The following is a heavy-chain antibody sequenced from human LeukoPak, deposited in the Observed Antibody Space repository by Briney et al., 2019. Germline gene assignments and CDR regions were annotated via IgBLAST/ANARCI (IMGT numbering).Heavy chain of an antibody. V-gene: IGHV1-2*02. CDR3: ASVLVVIVH. CDR2: INPNSGGT. Sequence: ASVEVSCKASGYTFTGYYMHWVRQAPGQGLEWMGWINPNSGGTNYAQKFQGRVTMTRDTSTSTVYMELNSLRSEDTAVYYCASVLVVIVHWGQGTLVTVSS. J-gene: IGHJ4*02. CDR1: GYTFTGYY. D-gene: IGHD3-22*01.